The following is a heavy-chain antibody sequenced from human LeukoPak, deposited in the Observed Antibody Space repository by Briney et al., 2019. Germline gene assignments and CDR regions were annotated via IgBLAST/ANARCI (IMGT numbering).Heavy chain of an antibody. J-gene: IGHJ5*02. Sequence: ALVKVSCKASGYTFTSYGISWVRQAPGQGLEWMGWISAYNGNTNYAQKLQGRVTMTTDTSTSTAYMELRSLRSDDTAVYYCARVSPHCSSTSCYSNWFDPWGQGTLVTVSS. CDR3: ARVSPHCSSTSCYSNWFDP. V-gene: IGHV1-18*01. CDR2: ISAYNGNT. CDR1: GYTFTSYG. D-gene: IGHD2-2*01.